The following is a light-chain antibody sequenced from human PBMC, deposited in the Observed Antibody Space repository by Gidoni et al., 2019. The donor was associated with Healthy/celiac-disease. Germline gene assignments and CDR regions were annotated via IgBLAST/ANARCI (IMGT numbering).Light chain of an antibody. CDR3: SSSTSSSTLENVV. Sequence: QSALTQPASVSGSPGQAITISCTGTSSDVGGYKYVSWYQQHPGKAPKLMIYEVSNRPSGVSNRFSGSKSGNTSSLTISVLQAEDEADYYCSSSTSSSTLENVVFGGGTKLTVL. V-gene: IGLV2-14*01. CDR1: SSDVGGYKY. CDR2: EVS. J-gene: IGLJ2*01.